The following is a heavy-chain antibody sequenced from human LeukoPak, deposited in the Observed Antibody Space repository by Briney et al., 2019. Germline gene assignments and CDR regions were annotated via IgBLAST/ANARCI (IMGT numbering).Heavy chain of an antibody. V-gene: IGHV3-30*04. CDR2: ISYDGSNK. CDR1: GFTFSSYA. Sequence: GGSLRLSCAASGFTFSSYAMHWVRQAPGKGLEWVAVISYDGSNKYYADSVKGRFTISRDNSKNTLYLQMNSLRAEDTAVYYCARDSLRASGDYVIDYWGQGTLVTVSS. J-gene: IGHJ4*02. D-gene: IGHD4-17*01. CDR3: ARDSLRASGDYVIDY.